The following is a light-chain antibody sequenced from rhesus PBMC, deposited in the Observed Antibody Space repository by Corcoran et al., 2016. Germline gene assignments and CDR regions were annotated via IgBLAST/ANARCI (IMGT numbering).Light chain of an antibody. V-gene: IGKV3-42*01. CDR2: GAS. CDR3: QQDYSWPLT. Sequence: DIVMTQSPATLSLSPGDRGTLSCRTSQSVSSKLAWYQQKPGQAPKLLIFGASGRAPGIPERFSGSWSGTELTSSISSREPEDVGIYYCQQDYSWPLTFGGGTKVELK. J-gene: IGKJ4*01. CDR1: QSVSSK.